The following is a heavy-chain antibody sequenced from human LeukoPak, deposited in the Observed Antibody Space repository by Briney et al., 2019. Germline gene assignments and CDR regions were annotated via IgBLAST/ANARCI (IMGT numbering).Heavy chain of an antibody. CDR2: IYYSGST. CDR1: GGSISSNNYY. CDR3: ARGLGGLVEVVVAAPFDY. V-gene: IGHV4-39*07. Sequence: PSETLSLTCTVSGGSISSNNYYWGWIRQPPGKGLEWIGSIYYSGSTYYNPSLKSRVTISVDTSKNQFSLKLSSVTAADTAVYYCARGLGGLVEVVVAAPFDYWGQGTLVTVSS. J-gene: IGHJ4*02. D-gene: IGHD2-15*01.